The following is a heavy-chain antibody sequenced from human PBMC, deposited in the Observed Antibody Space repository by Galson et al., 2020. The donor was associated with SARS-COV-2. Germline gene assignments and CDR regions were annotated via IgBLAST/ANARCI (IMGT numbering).Heavy chain of an antibody. D-gene: IGHD6-13*01. Sequence: SQTLSLTCTVTGASINSHFWSWIRQPPGRGPEWIGDISHTGTTNFNPSLESRLTMSVDTSKNQFSLKLTSVTAADTAVYYCARDQGAATGKRDWFDPWGQGTLVTVSS. V-gene: IGHV4-59*11. CDR1: GASINSHF. CDR2: ISHTGTT. CDR3: ARDQGAATGKRDWFDP. J-gene: IGHJ5*02.